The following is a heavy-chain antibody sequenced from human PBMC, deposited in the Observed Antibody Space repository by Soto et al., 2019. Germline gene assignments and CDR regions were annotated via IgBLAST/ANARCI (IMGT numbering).Heavy chain of an antibody. CDR1: GGSISSGGYY. CDR2: IYYSGNT. Sequence: PSEILSLSCTVSGGSISSGGYYWRWIRPHPGKGLEWIGYIYYSGNTYYNPSLKSRVTISVDTSKNQFSLKLSSVTAADTAVYYCASDSGYDRGYYYYYYMDVWGKGTTVTVSS. V-gene: IGHV4-31*03. J-gene: IGHJ6*03. D-gene: IGHD5-12*01. CDR3: ASDSGYDRGYYYYYYMDV.